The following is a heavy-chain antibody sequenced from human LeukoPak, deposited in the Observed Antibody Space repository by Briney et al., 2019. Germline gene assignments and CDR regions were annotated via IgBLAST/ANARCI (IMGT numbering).Heavy chain of an antibody. D-gene: IGHD3-9*01. CDR2: ISAYNGNT. V-gene: IGHV1-18*01. CDR1: GYTFTSYG. Sequence: ASVKVSCKASGYTFTSYGISWVRQAPGQGLEWMGWISAYNGNTNYAHKLQGRVTMTTDTSTSTAYMELRSLRSDDTAVYYCARDFPRDYDILTGYYMAGWFDPWGQGTLVTVSS. J-gene: IGHJ5*02. CDR3: ARDFPRDYDILTGYYMAGWFDP.